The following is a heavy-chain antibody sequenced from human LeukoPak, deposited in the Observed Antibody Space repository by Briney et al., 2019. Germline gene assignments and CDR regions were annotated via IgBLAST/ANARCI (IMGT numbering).Heavy chain of an antibody. J-gene: IGHJ4*02. Sequence: GGSLRLSCAASGFTFSSYAMQWVRQAPEKRPEYVSGISGNGGNTYYANSVEGRFTISRDNSKNTLYLQMGSLRAEDMAVYYCARDGIATNDYWGQGTLVTVSA. V-gene: IGHV3-64*01. CDR2: ISGNGGNT. CDR3: ARDGIATNDY. D-gene: IGHD5-24*01. CDR1: GFTFSSYA.